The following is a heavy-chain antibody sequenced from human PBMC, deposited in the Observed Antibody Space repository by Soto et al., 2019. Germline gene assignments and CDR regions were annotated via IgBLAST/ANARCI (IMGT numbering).Heavy chain of an antibody. CDR2: ISAYNGNT. J-gene: IGHJ5*02. CDR1: GYTFTSYG. V-gene: IGHV1-18*01. D-gene: IGHD3-16*01. Sequence: GASVKVSCKASGYTFTSYGISWVRQAPGQGLEWMGWISAYNGNTNYAQKLQGRVTMTEDTSTDTAYMELSSLRSEDTAVYYCAIPRWPLNALFDPWGQGTLVTVSS. CDR3: AIPRWPLNALFDP.